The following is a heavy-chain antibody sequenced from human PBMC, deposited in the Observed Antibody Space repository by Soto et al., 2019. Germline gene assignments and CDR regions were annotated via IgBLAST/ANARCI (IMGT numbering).Heavy chain of an antibody. CDR3: VRVMATTTWSGGFYFDF. V-gene: IGHV4-31*11. D-gene: IGHD5-12*01. Sequence: QVQLQESGPGLVNPSQILSLTCAVSGDSINSGAYYWSWIRQYPGKGLEWIGYIYYSGSTYYNLSLTSRVTISIDTSKSQFSLKLSSVTVADTAVYYCVRVMATTTWSGGFYFDFWGQGSLVTVSS. CDR2: IYYSGST. J-gene: IGHJ4*02. CDR1: GDSINSGAYY.